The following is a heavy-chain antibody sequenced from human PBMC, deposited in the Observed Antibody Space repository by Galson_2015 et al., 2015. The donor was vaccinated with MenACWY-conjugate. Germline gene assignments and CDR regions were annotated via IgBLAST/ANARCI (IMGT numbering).Heavy chain of an antibody. V-gene: IGHV4-4*02. CDR1: GGSISSSNW. CDR2: IFHSGST. Sequence: SETLSLTCGVSGGSISSSNWWTWVRQPPGKGLEWIGEIFHSGSTNYNPSLKSRVTISMDKSKNQISLNLTSVTAADTAVYYCARWGYRRWFDPWGQGTLVTVSS. D-gene: IGHD3-16*02. J-gene: IGHJ5*02. CDR3: ARWGYRRWFDP.